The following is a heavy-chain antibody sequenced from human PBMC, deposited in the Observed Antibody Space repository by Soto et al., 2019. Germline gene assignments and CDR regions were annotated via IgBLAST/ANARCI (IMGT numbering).Heavy chain of an antibody. J-gene: IGHJ4*02. Sequence: SETLSLTCTVSGGSISSYHWSWIRQPPGKGLEWIGYIYYSGSTNYNPSLKSRVTISVDTSKNQFSLKLSSVTAADTAVYYCARYSYGPFDYWGQGTLVTVSS. CDR2: IYYSGST. V-gene: IGHV4-59*01. CDR3: ARYSYGPFDY. D-gene: IGHD5-18*01. CDR1: GGSISSYH.